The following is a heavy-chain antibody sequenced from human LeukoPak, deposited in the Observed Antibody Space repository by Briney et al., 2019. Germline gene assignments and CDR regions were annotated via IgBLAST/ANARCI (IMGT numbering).Heavy chain of an antibody. Sequence: ASVRVSCKTSGYTFSRHYIHWVRQAPGQGLEWLGIINTSGATTRYGQNFKGRVTATRDTSTSTVYMEMSSLNSEDTAVYYCARGLESSGWYGMDVWGQGTTIIVSS. V-gene: IGHV1-46*01. CDR2: INTSGATT. CDR3: ARGLESSGWYGMDV. CDR1: GYTFSRHY. D-gene: IGHD6-19*01. J-gene: IGHJ6*02.